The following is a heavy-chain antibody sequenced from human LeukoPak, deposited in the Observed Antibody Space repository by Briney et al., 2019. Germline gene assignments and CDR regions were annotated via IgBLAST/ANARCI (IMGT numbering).Heavy chain of an antibody. CDR2: ISAYNGNT. V-gene: IGHV1-18*04. Sequence: ASVKVSCKASGYTFTGYYVHWVRQAPGQGLEWMGCISAYNGNTNYAQKLQGRVTMTTDTSTSTAYMELRSLRSDDTAVYYCARFRAGVGEPYGDYWGQGTLVTVSS. D-gene: IGHD3-10*01. J-gene: IGHJ4*02. CDR3: ARFRAGVGEPYGDY. CDR1: GYTFTGYY.